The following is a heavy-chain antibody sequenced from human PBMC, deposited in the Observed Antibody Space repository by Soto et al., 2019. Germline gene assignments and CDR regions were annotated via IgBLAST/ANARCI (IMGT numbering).Heavy chain of an antibody. CDR3: ARSGYSFAGGY. CDR2: INSDGST. V-gene: IGHV3-53*01. Sequence: EVQLVESGGGLIPPGGSLRLSCAASGFLGNSAYMTWVRQAPGKGLEWLSMINSDGSTLYAESVKGRFTISRDNSKNRLDLQMNSLRAEDPSMYSWARSGYSFAGGYWGQGTLVSVTS. CDR1: GFLGNSAY. J-gene: IGHJ4*02. D-gene: IGHD5-18*01.